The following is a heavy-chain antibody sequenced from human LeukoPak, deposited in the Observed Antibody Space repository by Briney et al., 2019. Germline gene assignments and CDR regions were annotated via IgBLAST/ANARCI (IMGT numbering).Heavy chain of an antibody. J-gene: IGHJ6*02. CDR3: ARGRTSYSYYYYGMDV. V-gene: IGHV3-15*01. CDR2: IKSKTAGGTT. Sequence: GGSLRLSCAASGFTFINAWMSWVRQAPGKGLEWVGRIKSKTAGGTTDYAAPVKGRFTISRDDSKNTLYLQMNSLRAEDTAVYYCARGRTSYSYYYYGMDVWGQGTTVTVSS. D-gene: IGHD1-26*01. CDR1: GFTFINAW.